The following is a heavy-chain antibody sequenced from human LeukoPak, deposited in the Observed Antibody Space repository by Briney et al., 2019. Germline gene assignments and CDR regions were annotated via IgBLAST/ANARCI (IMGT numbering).Heavy chain of an antibody. J-gene: IGHJ3*02. CDR3: AKRTPVAGPGAFDI. CDR1: GFTFSSYA. V-gene: IGHV3-23*01. Sequence: GGSLRLSCAASGFTFSSYAMSWVRQAPGKGLEWVSLIGGNGGTTYYADSVKGRFTISRDNSKKTLYLQMNSLRAEDTAVYYCAKRTPVAGPGAFDIWGQGTMVTVSS. D-gene: IGHD6-19*01. CDR2: IGGNGGTT.